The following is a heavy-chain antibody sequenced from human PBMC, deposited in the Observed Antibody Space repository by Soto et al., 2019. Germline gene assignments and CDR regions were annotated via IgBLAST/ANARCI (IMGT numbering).Heavy chain of an antibody. D-gene: IGHD3-3*01. Sequence: SETLSLTCTVSGGSISGYYWSWIRQPAGKGLEWIGRIYTSGSTNYNPSLKSRVTMSVDTSKNQFSLKLSSVTAADTAVYYCARGQNVLLFLEWLPDNYSYGMDVWGQGTTVTVSS. V-gene: IGHV4-4*07. CDR1: GGSISGYY. CDR3: ARGQNVLLFLEWLPDNYSYGMDV. J-gene: IGHJ6*02. CDR2: IYTSGST.